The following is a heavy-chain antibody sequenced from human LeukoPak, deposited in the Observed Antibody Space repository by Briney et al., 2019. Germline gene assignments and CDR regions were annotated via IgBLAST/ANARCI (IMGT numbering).Heavy chain of an antibody. J-gene: IGHJ5*02. CDR2: INHSGST. CDR3: ARRGWPYYYDSTGKKNWFDP. Sequence: SETLSLTCAVYGGSFSGYYWSWIRQPPGKGLEWIGEINHSGSTNYNPSLESRVTISVDTSKNQFSLKLSSVTAADTAVYYCARRGWPYYYDSTGKKNWFDPWGQGTLVTVSS. CDR1: GGSFSGYY. D-gene: IGHD3-22*01. V-gene: IGHV4-34*01.